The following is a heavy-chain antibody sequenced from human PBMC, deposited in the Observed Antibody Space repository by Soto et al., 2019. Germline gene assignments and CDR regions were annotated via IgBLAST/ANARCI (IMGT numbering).Heavy chain of an antibody. V-gene: IGHV1-69*01. CDR1: GGTFSSYA. D-gene: IGHD1-26*01. CDR2: IIPIFGTA. CDR3: AREYSGSYPYYYYYGMDV. Sequence: QVQLVQSGAEVKKPGSSVKVSCKASGGTFSSYAISWVRQAPGQGLEWMGGIIPIFGTANYAQKFQGRVTITADESTSTAYMELSSLRSEDTAEYYCAREYSGSYPYYYYYGMDVWGQGTTVTVSS. J-gene: IGHJ6*02.